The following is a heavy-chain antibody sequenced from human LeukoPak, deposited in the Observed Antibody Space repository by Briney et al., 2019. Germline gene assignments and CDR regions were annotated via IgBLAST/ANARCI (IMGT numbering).Heavy chain of an antibody. J-gene: IGHJ5*02. CDR3: ASRLIVVVVAATHNWFDP. V-gene: IGHV4-34*01. CDR1: GASSSGHY. D-gene: IGHD2-15*01. CDR2: ISHTGTT. Sequence: PSETLSLTCAVSGASSSGHYWSWIRQPPGKGLEWIGEISHTGTTKYNPSLMSRATISVDTSKNQFSLKLSSVTAADTAVYYCASRLIVVVVAATHNWFDPWGQGTLVTVSS.